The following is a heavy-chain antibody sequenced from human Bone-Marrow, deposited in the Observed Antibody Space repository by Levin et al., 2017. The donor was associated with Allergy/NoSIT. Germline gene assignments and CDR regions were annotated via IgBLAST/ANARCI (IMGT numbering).Heavy chain of an antibody. CDR1: GFTLSDYY. CDR2: IGSSGSPI. V-gene: IGHV3-11*01. D-gene: IGHD2-2*02. CDR3: ARGDCTTTSCYMEDVHFDY. J-gene: IGHJ4*02. Sequence: GESLKISCAASGFTLSDYYMSWIRQAPGKGLEWVSYIGSSGSPIYYSDSVRGRFTISRDSAKNSLYLQMSSLRAEATAVYYCARGDCTTTSCYMEDVHFDYWGQGTLVTVSS.